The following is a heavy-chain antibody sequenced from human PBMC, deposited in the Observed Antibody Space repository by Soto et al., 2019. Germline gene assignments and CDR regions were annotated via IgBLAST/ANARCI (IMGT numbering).Heavy chain of an antibody. Sequence: SVKVSCKASGGTFSSYAISWVRQAPGQGLELMGGIIPIFGTANYAQKFQGRVTMTTDASTSTAYMELRNLRSDDTAVYYCAKPNSVNYYDASGYHDAFDFWGQGTMVTV. J-gene: IGHJ3*01. CDR1: GGTFSSYA. CDR3: AKPNSVNYYDASGYHDAFDF. D-gene: IGHD3-22*01. V-gene: IGHV1-69*05. CDR2: IIPIFGTA.